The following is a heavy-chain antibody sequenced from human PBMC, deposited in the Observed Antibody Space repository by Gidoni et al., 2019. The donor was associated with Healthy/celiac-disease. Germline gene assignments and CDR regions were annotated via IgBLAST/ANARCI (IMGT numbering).Heavy chain of an antibody. D-gene: IGHD2-2*01. Sequence: EVQLLESGGGLVQPGGSLRLSCAASGCSFSSYAMSWGRRAPGKGLELVAAISVSGCSTYYADSVNGRFPISRDNSKNTLYLHMNSLRAEDTAVYYCAKEVSLPPAVYFDYWGQGTLVTVSS. V-gene: IGHV3-23*01. CDR3: AKEVSLPPAVYFDY. CDR1: GCSFSSYA. J-gene: IGHJ4*02. CDR2: ISVSGCST.